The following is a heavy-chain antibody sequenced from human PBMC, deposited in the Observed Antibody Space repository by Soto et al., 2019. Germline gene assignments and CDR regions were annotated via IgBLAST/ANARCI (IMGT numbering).Heavy chain of an antibody. Sequence: ETLSLTCTVSGGSISSYYWSWIRQPPGKGLEWIGYIYYSGSTNYNPSLKSRVTISVDTSKNQFSLKLSSVTAADTAVYYCASSVSSSSDFDYWGQGTLVTVSS. CDR1: GGSISSYY. CDR3: ASSVSSSSDFDY. V-gene: IGHV4-59*01. D-gene: IGHD6-6*01. J-gene: IGHJ4*02. CDR2: IYYSGST.